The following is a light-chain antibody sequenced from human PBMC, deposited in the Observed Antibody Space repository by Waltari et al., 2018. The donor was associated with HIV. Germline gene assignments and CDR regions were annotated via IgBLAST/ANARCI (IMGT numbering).Light chain of an antibody. CDR3: AAWHDSLNGSWV. Sequence: QSVLTQPPSASGTPGQRVTISCSGSSSKIGSNTVNWYQQLPGTAPKLLIYSNNQRPSGVPDRFSGSKSGTSASLAISGLQSKDEADYYCAAWHDSLNGSWVFGGGTKLTVL. J-gene: IGLJ3*02. V-gene: IGLV1-44*01. CDR1: SSKIGSNT. CDR2: SNN.